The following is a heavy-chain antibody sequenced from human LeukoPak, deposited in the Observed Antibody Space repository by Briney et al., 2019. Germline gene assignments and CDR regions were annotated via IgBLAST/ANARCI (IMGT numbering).Heavy chain of an antibody. CDR1: GYSFTSYW. CDR3: ARHEKKPGSGSPLHFDY. Sequence: GESLKISFKGSGYSFTSYWIGWVRQMPGKGLEWLGIIYPGDSDTRYSPSFQGQVTISADKSISTAYLQWSSLKASDTAMYYCARHEKKPGSGSPLHFDYWGQGTLVTVSS. D-gene: IGHD3-10*01. CDR2: IYPGDSDT. J-gene: IGHJ4*02. V-gene: IGHV5-51*01.